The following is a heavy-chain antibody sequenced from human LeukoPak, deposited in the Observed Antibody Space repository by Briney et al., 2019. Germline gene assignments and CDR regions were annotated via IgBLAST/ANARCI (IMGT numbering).Heavy chain of an antibody. CDR2: IYPGDSDT. CDR1: GYSFTSYA. CDR3: VRQRDRGYSYLEY. D-gene: IGHD5-18*01. Sequence: GESLKISCKGSGYSFTSYAIGWVRQMPGKGLEWMGIIYPGDSDTRYSPSFQGQVTISADKSISTAYLQWSSLKASDTAMYYCVRQRDRGYSYLEYWGQGTLVTVSS. J-gene: IGHJ4*02. V-gene: IGHV5-51*01.